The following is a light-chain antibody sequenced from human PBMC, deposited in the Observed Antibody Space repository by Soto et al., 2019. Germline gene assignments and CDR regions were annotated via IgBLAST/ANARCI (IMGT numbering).Light chain of an antibody. CDR1: QDISNF. CDR3: QKYNSAPWT. Sequence: DIPMTQSPSSLSASVGDRVTITCRASQDISNFLAWYQQKPGKVPKLLIYGASTLQSGVPSRFSGSQSGTDFTLTISSLQPEDVATYYCQKYNSAPWTFGQGTKVEIK. CDR2: GAS. J-gene: IGKJ1*01. V-gene: IGKV1-27*01.